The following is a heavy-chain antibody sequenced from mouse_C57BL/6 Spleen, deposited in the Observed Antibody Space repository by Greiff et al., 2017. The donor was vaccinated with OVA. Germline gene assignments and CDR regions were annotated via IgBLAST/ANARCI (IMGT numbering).Heavy chain of an antibody. J-gene: IGHJ2*01. D-gene: IGHD2-5*01. CDR2: IWTGGGP. CDR3: ARCYSNYEDYFDY. CDR1: GFSLTSYA. V-gene: IGHV2-9-1*01. Sequence: QVQLKESGPGLVAPSQSLSITCTVSGFSLTSYAISWVRQPPGKGLEWLGLIWTGGGPTYNSALNSRLSTSKDNSKNQVCLKMNRLQTDDTAGYYCARCYSNYEDYFDYWGQGTTLTVSS.